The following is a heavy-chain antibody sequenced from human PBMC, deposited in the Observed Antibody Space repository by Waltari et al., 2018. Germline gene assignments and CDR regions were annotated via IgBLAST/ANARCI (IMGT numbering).Heavy chain of an antibody. J-gene: IGHJ4*02. CDR1: GFTCRSDT. V-gene: IGHV3-23*04. Sequence: EVQLVESGGGLVQPGGSLRLSCAASGFTCRSDTMSWVRQAPGKWVDGVSSISCSGDTTYYAGTVKGRFTISSDNYKNTLYLQMNRLRAQDTAVYYCAKPSLMVVVIHYYFDYWGQGALVTVSS. D-gene: IGHD3-22*01. CDR2: ISCSGDTT. CDR3: AKPSLMVVVIHYYFDY.